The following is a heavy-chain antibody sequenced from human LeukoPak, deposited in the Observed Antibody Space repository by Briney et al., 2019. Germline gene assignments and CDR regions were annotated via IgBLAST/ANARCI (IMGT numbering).Heavy chain of an antibody. CDR1: GFMFSTYA. D-gene: IGHD2-15*01. V-gene: IGHV3-64*01. J-gene: IGHJ3*02. CDR3: ARGRSAAEYDTFDI. Sequence: GGSLRLSCEVSGFMFSTYAMHWVRQAPGKGPEFVSGINTYGGSTHYAKSVKGRITISRDNSKNTLYLQMGSLRAEDTAVYYCARGRSAAEYDTFDIWGQGTLVTVSS. CDR2: INTYGGST.